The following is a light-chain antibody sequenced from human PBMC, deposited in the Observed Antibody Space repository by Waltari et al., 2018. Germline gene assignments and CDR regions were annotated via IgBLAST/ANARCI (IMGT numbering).Light chain of an antibody. CDR2: KDS. Sequence: SYELTQPPSVSVSPGQTPRITCSGDALPKHYAYWFQQKPGQAPVLVICKDSERPSGIPERFSGSSSGTTVTLTISGVQAEDEADYYCQSTDSSGSYRVFGGGTKLTVL. CDR1: ALPKHY. J-gene: IGLJ2*01. CDR3: QSTDSSGSYRV. V-gene: IGLV3-25*03.